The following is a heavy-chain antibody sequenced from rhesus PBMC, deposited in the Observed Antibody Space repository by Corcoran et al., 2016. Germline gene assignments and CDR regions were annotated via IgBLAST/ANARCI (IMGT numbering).Heavy chain of an antibody. CDR1: GGSISSKF. Sequence: QVQLQESGPGLLKPSETLSLTCTVSGGSISSKFCSWIRQSPVKGLEWIGYIHGDSGGTSYNPSLESRVTISRDTSKNQFSLRLNSVTAADTAVYYCARYLTWTLDYWGQGVMVTVTS. V-gene: IGHV4-147*01. J-gene: IGHJ4*01. CDR3: ARYLTWTLDY. D-gene: IGHD1-38*01. CDR2: IHGDSGGT.